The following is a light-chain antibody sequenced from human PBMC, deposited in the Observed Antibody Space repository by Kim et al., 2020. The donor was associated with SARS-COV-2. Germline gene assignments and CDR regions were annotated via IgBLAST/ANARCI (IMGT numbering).Light chain of an antibody. CDR1: SLRSYY. J-gene: IGLJ2*01. Sequence: ALGQTVRITCQGDSLRSYYASWYQQKPGQAPVLVIYGKNNRPSGIPDRFSGSSSGNTASLTITGAQAEDEADYYCNSRDRSGNHLSFGGGTQLTVL. V-gene: IGLV3-19*01. CDR2: GKN. CDR3: NSRDRSGNHLS.